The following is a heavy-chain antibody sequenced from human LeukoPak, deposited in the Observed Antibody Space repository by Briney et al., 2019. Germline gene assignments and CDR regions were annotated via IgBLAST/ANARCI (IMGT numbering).Heavy chain of an antibody. CDR2: IYYSGST. J-gene: IGHJ4*02. CDR3: ARHDGTTGTNFDY. Sequence: SETLSLTCTVSGGSISSYYWSWIRQPPGKGLGWIGYIYYSGSTNYNPSLKSRVTISVDTSKNQFSLKLSSVTAADTAVYYCARHDGTTGTNFDYWGQGTLVTVSS. CDR1: GGSISSYY. D-gene: IGHD1-1*01. V-gene: IGHV4-59*08.